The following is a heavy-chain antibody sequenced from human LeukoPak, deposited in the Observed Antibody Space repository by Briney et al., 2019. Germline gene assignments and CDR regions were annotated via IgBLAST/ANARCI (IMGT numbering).Heavy chain of an antibody. Sequence: GGSLRLSCAASGFTFSSYDMSWVRQAPGKGLEWVSAISGSGGSTYYADSVKGRFTISRDNSKNTLYLQMNSLRAEDTAVYYCARDTRDDIFDYWGQGTLVTVSS. J-gene: IGHJ4*02. V-gene: IGHV3-23*01. D-gene: IGHD5-24*01. CDR2: ISGSGGST. CDR1: GFTFSSYD. CDR3: ARDTRDDIFDY.